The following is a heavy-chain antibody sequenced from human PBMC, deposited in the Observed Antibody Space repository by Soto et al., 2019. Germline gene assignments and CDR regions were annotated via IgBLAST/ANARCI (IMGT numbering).Heavy chain of an antibody. J-gene: IGHJ6*02. Sequence: QVQLVQSGAEVKKPGASVKVSCKASGYTFTSYDINWVRQATGQGLEWMGWMNPNSGNTGYAQKFQGRVTMTRNTSISTAYMELSSLRSEDTAVYYCARRDCISTSCYYYYGMDVWGQGTTVTVSS. CDR1: GYTFTSYD. V-gene: IGHV1-8*01. CDR3: ARRDCISTSCYYYYGMDV. CDR2: MNPNSGNT. D-gene: IGHD2-2*01.